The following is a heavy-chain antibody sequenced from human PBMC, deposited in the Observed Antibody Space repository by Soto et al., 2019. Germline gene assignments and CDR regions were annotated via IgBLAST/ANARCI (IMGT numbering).Heavy chain of an antibody. D-gene: IGHD1-1*01. V-gene: IGHV5-10-1*01. CDR3: ARHGLKDGTTYGYSKD. J-gene: IGHJ4*02. CDR1: GYSFTSYW. CDR2: IDPSDSYT. Sequence: GESLKISCKGSGYSFTSYWISWVRQMPGKGLEWMGRIDPSDSYTNYSPSFQGHVTISADKSISTAYLQWSSLKASDTAMYYCARHGLKDGTTYGYSKDWGQGTLVTVSS.